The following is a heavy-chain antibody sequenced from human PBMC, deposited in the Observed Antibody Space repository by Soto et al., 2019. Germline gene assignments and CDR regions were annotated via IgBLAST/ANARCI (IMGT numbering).Heavy chain of an antibody. D-gene: IGHD3-22*01. Sequence: QVQLQESGPGLVKPSDTLSLTCSVSGGSFTGDYWSWIRQPAGKGLEWIWRVVGTGVGSPIYNPPRENRVTISVDTSKSQFSLALTTVTAADTAVYYCARDIPPYDRRRPPTGAFEDWGQGVLVSVSS. CDR2: VVGTGVGSP. CDR3: ARDIPPYDRRRPPTGAFED. CDR1: GGSFTGDY. J-gene: IGHJ4*02. V-gene: IGHV4-4*07.